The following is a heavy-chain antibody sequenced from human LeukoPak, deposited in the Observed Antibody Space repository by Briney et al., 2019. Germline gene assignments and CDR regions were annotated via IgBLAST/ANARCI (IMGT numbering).Heavy chain of an antibody. CDR3: SNRHQSGSGNPNWFGP. D-gene: IGHD3-10*01. V-gene: IGHV4-39*01. J-gene: IGHJ5*02. Sequence: SETLSLTCTVSVDSISSGAYLWGWIRQSPGKGLEWIGSTYYSGTTYHNPSLRSRVSISVDMSKNQFSLKLSSMTAADTAVYSVSNRHQSGSGNPNWFGPWGQGTLVTVSS. CDR1: VDSISSGAYL. CDR2: TYYSGTT.